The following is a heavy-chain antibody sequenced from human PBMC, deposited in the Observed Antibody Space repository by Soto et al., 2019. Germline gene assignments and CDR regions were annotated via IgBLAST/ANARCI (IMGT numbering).Heavy chain of an antibody. Sequence: ASVKVSFNASGYTFTCYYMHLVRQAPGQGLEWMGWINPNSGGTNYAQKFQGWVTMTRDTSISTAYMELSRLRSDDTAVYYCALGPHIVGATLESLDLDPWGQGTLVTVSS. D-gene: IGHD1-26*01. CDR2: INPNSGGT. CDR1: GYTFTCYY. J-gene: IGHJ5*02. CDR3: ALGPHIVGATLESLDLDP. V-gene: IGHV1-2*04.